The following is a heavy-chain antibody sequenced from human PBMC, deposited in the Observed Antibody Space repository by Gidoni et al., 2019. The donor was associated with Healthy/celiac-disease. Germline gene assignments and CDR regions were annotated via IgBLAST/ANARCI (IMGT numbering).Heavy chain of an antibody. Sequence: EVQLVESGGGLVKPGGSLRLSCAASGFPFSNSWRSWVRQAPGKGLEWVGRIKSKTDGGTTDYAAPVKGRFTISRDDSKNTLYLQMNSLKTEDTAVYYCTTDGGGCSGGSCYWTENFDYWGQGTLVTVSS. CDR1: GFPFSNSW. CDR3: TTDGGGCSGGSCYWTENFDY. V-gene: IGHV3-15*01. J-gene: IGHJ4*02. D-gene: IGHD2-15*01. CDR2: IKSKTDGGTT.